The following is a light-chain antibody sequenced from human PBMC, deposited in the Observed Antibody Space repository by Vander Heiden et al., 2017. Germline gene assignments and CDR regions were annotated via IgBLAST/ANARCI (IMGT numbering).Light chain of an antibody. Sequence: EIVLTQSPATLSLSPRERATLSCRASQSVSSYLAWYQQKPGQAPRLLIYDASNRATGIPARFSGSGSGTDFTLTISSLEPEDFAVYYCQQRCNWPLTFGGGTKVEIK. CDR3: QQRCNWPLT. V-gene: IGKV3-11*01. CDR1: QSVSSY. J-gene: IGKJ4*01. CDR2: DAS.